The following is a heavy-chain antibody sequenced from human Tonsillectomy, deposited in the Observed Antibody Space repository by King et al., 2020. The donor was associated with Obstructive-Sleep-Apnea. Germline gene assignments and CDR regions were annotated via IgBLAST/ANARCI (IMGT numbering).Heavy chain of an antibody. CDR3: AHSRVDTALDY. V-gene: IGHV2-5*02. Sequence: TLKESGPTLVKPTQTLTLTCTFSGFSLSTSGGGVGWLRQPPGNALEWLALIYWDGDNRYSPSLKSRHTITKDTSKNQVVLTMTDMDPVDTATYYCAHSRVDTALDYWGQGTLVTVSS. J-gene: IGHJ4*02. D-gene: IGHD5-18*01. CDR2: IYWDGDN. CDR1: GFSLSTSGGG.